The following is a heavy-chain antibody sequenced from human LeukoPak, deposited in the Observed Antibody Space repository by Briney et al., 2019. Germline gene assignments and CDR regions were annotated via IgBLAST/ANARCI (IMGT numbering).Heavy chain of an antibody. Sequence: GGSLRLSCAASGFTFDDYGMSWVRQAPGKGLEWVSGINWNGESVKYADSVKGRFTISRDNAKNSLFLQVNSLRAEDTALYHCARVGYSGTSYYFDYWVQGTLVTVSS. CDR1: GFTFDDYG. J-gene: IGHJ4*02. V-gene: IGHV3-20*01. CDR2: INWNGESV. D-gene: IGHD5-12*01. CDR3: ARVGYSGTSYYFDY.